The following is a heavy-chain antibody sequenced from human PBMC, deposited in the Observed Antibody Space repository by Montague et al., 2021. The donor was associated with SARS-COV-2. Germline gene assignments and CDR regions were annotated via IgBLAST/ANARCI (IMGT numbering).Heavy chain of an antibody. CDR2: IYYGGTA. Sequence: SETLSLTCSVSGGSMSGYYWGWIRLPPGKGLEWIGSIYYGGTAYXNAXLRSRVTMSLDMSKNQLSLRLKSTTAADTAVYFCARASFYYGSGSHYNNWFDSWGQGAVVTVAS. J-gene: IGHJ5*01. D-gene: IGHD3-10*01. CDR1: GGSMSGYY. CDR3: ARASFYYGSGSHYNNWFDS. V-gene: IGHV4-59*12.